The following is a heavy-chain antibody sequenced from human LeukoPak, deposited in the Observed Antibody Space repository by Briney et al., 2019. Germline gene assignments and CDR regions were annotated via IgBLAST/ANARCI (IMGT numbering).Heavy chain of an antibody. V-gene: IGHV5-51*01. CDR1: GYSFTSYW. D-gene: IGHD2-8*02. J-gene: IGHJ3*02. CDR3: ARRREPGGVAPRGAFDI. CDR2: IYPGDSDT. Sequence: PGESLKISCKGSGYSFTSYWIGWVRQMPGKGLEWMGIIYPGDSDTRYSPSFQGQVTISADKSISTAYLQWSSLKASDTAMYYCARRREPGGVAPRGAFDIWGQGTMVTVSS.